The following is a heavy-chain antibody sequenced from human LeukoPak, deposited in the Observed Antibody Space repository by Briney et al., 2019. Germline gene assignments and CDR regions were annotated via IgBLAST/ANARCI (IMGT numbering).Heavy chain of an antibody. CDR2: IYHSGST. Sequence: SETLSLTCAVIGYSISSGYYWGWIRQPPGKGLEWIGRIYHSGSTYYNPSLKSRVTISVDTSKTQFSLRLSSVTAADTAVYYCARANYYGSGSPSVFDYWGQGTLVTVSS. CDR1: GYSISSGYY. D-gene: IGHD3-10*01. J-gene: IGHJ4*02. CDR3: ARANYYGSGSPSVFDY. V-gene: IGHV4-38-2*01.